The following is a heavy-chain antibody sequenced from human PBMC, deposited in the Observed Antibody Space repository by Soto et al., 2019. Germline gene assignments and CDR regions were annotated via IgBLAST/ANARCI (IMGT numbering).Heavy chain of an antibody. CDR2: ISYRGST. D-gene: IGHD3-22*01. CDR3: ASSGIVGREVNTWFDP. J-gene: IGHJ5*02. Sequence: SSETLSISCTVSAGSITTSYWSWIRQPLGKALEWIGYISYRGSTNYNPSLKSRLTISIDTSKSQISLKLPSMTTADTAVYYCASSGIVGREVNTWFDPWGQGTLVTVSS. CDR1: AGSITTSY. V-gene: IGHV4-59*01.